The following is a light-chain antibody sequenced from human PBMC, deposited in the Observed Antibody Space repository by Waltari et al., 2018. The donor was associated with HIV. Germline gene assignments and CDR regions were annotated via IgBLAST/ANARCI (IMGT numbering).Light chain of an antibody. J-gene: IGLJ2*01. Sequence: QSVLTQPPSVSGAPGQRVSISCTGSSSNLGAGFDAQWYQQLPGAAPRLLIYATNNRPAGVPGRFSGSSSGTSASLAITGLQADDEADYYCQSFDSGLTAVVFGGGTKLTVL. CDR3: QSFDSGLTAVV. CDR2: ATN. V-gene: IGLV1-40*01. CDR1: SSNLGAGFD.